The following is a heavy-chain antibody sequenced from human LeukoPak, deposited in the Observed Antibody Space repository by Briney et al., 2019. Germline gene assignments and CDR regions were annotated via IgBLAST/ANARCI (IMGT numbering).Heavy chain of an antibody. CDR2: IYYSGST. V-gene: IGHV4-39*01. CDR1: GGSISSSSYY. CDR3: ARQKIGGPMVVKGGFDY. Sequence: PSETLSLTCTVSGGSISSSSYYWGWIRQPPGKGLEWIGSIYYSGSTYYNPSLKSRVTISVDTSNNQFSLQLTSVTAAVPAVYYCARQKIGGPMVVKGGFDYWGQGTLVTVSS. J-gene: IGHJ4*02. D-gene: IGHD2-21*01.